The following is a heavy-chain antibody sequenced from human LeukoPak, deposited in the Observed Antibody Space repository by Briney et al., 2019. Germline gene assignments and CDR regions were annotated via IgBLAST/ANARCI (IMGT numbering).Heavy chain of an antibody. CDR1: GFTFSSYA. J-gene: IGHJ5*02. D-gene: IGHD4-17*01. CDR2: ISCSGGST. Sequence: GGSLRLSCAASGFTFSSYAMNWVRQAPGKGLEWVSAISCSGGSTYYADSVKGRFTISRDNSKNTLYLQMNSLRAVDTAVYYCAKSTVTTVVPWFDPWGQGTLVTVSS. CDR3: AKSTVTTVVPWFDP. V-gene: IGHV3-23*01.